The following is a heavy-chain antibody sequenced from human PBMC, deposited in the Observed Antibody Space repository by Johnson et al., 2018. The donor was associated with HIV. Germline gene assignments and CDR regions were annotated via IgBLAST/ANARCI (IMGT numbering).Heavy chain of an antibody. Sequence: QVQLVESGGGLVQPGGSLRLSCTASGFTFSSFGMHWVRQAPGKGLEWVSIIYSGGSTYYADSVKGRFTISRDNSKNTLYLQMNSLRAEDTAVYYCARDRGSSWPYDAFDIWGQGTMVTVSS. J-gene: IGHJ3*02. V-gene: IGHV3-NL1*01. CDR3: ARDRGSSWPYDAFDI. D-gene: IGHD6-13*01. CDR2: IYSGGST. CDR1: GFTFSSFG.